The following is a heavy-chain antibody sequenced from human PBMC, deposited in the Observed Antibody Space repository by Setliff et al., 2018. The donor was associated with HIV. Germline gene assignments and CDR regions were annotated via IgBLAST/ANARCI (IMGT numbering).Heavy chain of an antibody. CDR2: INPNSGGT. CDR3: ARGRLPTGMDV. D-gene: IGHD4-17*01. CDR1: GYTFTGNY. J-gene: IGHJ6*04. Sequence: ASVKVSCKASGYTFTGNYIHWVRQAPGQGLEWMGWINPNSGGTNYEQKFQGRVTMTRDTSISTAYMELSSLRSEDTAVYYCARGRLPTGMDVWGKGTTVTVSS. V-gene: IGHV1-2*02.